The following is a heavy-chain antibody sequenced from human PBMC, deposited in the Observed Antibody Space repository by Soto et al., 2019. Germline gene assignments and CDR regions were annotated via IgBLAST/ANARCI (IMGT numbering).Heavy chain of an antibody. CDR3: ARVTGRYYYGMDV. Sequence: QVQLQQWGAGLLKPSETLSLTCAVYGGSFSGYYWSWIRQPPGKGLEWIGDINHSGSTNYNPSLKSRVTISVDTSKNQCSLKLSSVTAADTAVYYGARVTGRYYYGMDVWGQGTTVTVSS. J-gene: IGHJ6*02. CDR2: INHSGST. V-gene: IGHV4-34*01. CDR1: GGSFSGYY.